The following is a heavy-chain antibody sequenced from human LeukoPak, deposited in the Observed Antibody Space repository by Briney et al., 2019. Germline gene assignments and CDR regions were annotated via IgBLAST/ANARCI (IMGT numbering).Heavy chain of an antibody. CDR1: GGSISSSSYY. Sequence: PSETLSLTCTVSGGSISSSSYYWGWIRQPPGKGLEWIGSIYYSGSTYYNPSLKSRVTISVDTSKNQFSLKLSSVTAADTAVYYCARVSRLYYDTSGRIFDYWGQGTLVTVSS. CDR3: ARVSRLYYDTSGRIFDY. J-gene: IGHJ4*02. D-gene: IGHD3-22*01. CDR2: IYYSGST. V-gene: IGHV4-39*07.